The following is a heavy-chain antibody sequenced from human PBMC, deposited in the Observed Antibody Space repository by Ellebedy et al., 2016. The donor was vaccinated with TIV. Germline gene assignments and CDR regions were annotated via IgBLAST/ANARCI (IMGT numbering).Heavy chain of an antibody. Sequence: GESLKISCVASGFTFRGSAIHWVRQAAGKRLEWVGHSRNRVNAYATDYAASVKGRFTISRDDSQNTAFLQMNSLKTEDSAMYFCTWSHIQHSGYDFDFWGQGTLVTVSS. CDR1: GFTFRGSA. V-gene: IGHV3-73*01. J-gene: IGHJ4*02. D-gene: IGHD5-12*01. CDR3: TWSHIQHSGYDFDF. CDR2: SRNRVNAYAT.